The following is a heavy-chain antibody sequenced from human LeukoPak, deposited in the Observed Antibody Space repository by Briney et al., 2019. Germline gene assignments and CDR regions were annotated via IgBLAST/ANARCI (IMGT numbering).Heavy chain of an antibody. V-gene: IGHV3-30*02. CDR1: GFTFSSYG. Sequence: GGSLRLSCAASGFTFSSYGMHWVRKAPGKGLEWVAFIRYDGSNKYYADSVKGRFAISRDNSKNTLYLQMNSLRAEDTAVYYCAKCYWQWLVPDYWGQGTLVTVSS. CDR3: AKCYWQWLVPDY. J-gene: IGHJ4*02. CDR2: IRYDGSNK. D-gene: IGHD6-19*01.